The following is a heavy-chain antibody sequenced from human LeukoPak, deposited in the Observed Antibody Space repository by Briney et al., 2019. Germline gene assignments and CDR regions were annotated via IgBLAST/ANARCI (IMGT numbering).Heavy chain of an antibody. CDR1: GYSINSGYY. CDR3: ARRPNCCCMDV. Sequence: PSETLSLTCAVSGYSINSGYYWGWIRQPPGKGLEWIGSIFHSGITYYNPSLKSRVTISVDTSRTRFSLRLISVTAADTAVYYCARRPNCCCMDVWGKGTTVTVSS. V-gene: IGHV4-38-2*01. CDR2: IFHSGIT. D-gene: IGHD1-1*01. J-gene: IGHJ6*03.